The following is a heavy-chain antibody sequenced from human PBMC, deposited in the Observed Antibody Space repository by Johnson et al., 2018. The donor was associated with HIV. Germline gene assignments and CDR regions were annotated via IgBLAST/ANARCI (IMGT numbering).Heavy chain of an antibody. J-gene: IGHJ3*02. Sequence: QVQLVESGGGVVQPGRSLRLSCAASGLTFSSYAMYCVRQAPGKGLEWVAVISYDGSNKYYADSVKCRFTISRDNSKNTLYLQMNSLRAEDTAVYYCAKARFLEHAFDIWGQGTMVTVSS. V-gene: IGHV3-30*04. CDR3: AKARFLEHAFDI. D-gene: IGHD3-3*01. CDR2: ISYDGSNK. CDR1: GLTFSSYA.